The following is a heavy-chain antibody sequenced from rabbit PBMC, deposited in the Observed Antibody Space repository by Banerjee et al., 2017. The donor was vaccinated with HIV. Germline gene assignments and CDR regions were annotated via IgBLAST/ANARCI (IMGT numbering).Heavy chain of an antibody. Sequence: QEQLVESGGGLVQPEGSLTLTCKASGFDFSSYAMSWVRQAPGKGLEWIGYIDPVFGSTYYASWVNGRFTISSHNARNTLYLQLNSLTAADTATYFCTRDFTGVIGWNFNLWGQGTLVTVS. V-gene: IGHV1S47*01. CDR1: GFDFSSYA. CDR3: TRDFTGVIGWNFNL. D-gene: IGHD7-1*01. CDR2: IDPVFGST. J-gene: IGHJ4*01.